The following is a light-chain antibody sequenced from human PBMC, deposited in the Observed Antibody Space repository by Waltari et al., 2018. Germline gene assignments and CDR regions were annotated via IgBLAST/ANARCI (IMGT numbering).Light chain of an antibody. CDR1: QSVRSY. CDR3: QQRNNWPLT. Sequence: EIVLTQSPATLSLSPGERATLPCRASQSVRSYLAWYQQKLGQAPRLLIYDVSNRATGIPARFSGSGSGTDFTLTISSLEPEVFAVYYCQQRNNWPLTFGGGTKVEIK. V-gene: IGKV3-11*01. J-gene: IGKJ4*01. CDR2: DVS.